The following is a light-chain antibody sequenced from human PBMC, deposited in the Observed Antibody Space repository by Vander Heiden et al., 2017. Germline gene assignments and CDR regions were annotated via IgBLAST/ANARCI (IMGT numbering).Light chain of an antibody. Sequence: DIHLTQSPSSLSASVGDSVTVTCRASQGIGTSLHWYQKRPGTAPKLLIYAASSLQSGDPSRFSGGGSGTEFTLTISSLQPEDFAVYYCQQSRSTPWTFGPGTKVDVK. V-gene: IGKV1-39*01. CDR2: AAS. CDR1: QGIGTS. J-gene: IGKJ3*01. CDR3: QQSRSTPWT.